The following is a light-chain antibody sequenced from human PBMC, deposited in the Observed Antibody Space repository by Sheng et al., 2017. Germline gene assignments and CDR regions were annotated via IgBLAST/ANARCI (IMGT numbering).Light chain of an antibody. CDR2: GAS. Sequence: DIVMTQSPATLSVSPGERATLSCRASQSVGSNVAWFQQKPGQAPRLLIYGASTRATGVPARFSGSGSGTDFTLTISRLEPEDFAVYYCQQYDKWPLPFGGGTKVEIK. V-gene: IGKV3-15*01. CDR3: QQYDKWPLP. J-gene: IGKJ4*01. CDR1: QSVGSN.